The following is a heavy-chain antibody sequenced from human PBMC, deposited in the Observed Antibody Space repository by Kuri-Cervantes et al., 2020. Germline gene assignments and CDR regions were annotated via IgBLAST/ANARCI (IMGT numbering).Heavy chain of an antibody. Sequence: GESLKISCAASGFTVSSNYMSWVRQAPGKGLEWVSVIYSGGSTYYADSVKGRFTISRDNSKNTLYLQMNSLRAEDTAVYYCARDGGYDSWSGYYSVYYYYGMDVWGQGTTVTVSS. CDR3: ARDGGYDSWSGYYSVYYYYGMDV. J-gene: IGHJ6*02. V-gene: IGHV3-53*01. CDR1: GFTVSSNY. CDR2: IYSGGST. D-gene: IGHD3-3*01.